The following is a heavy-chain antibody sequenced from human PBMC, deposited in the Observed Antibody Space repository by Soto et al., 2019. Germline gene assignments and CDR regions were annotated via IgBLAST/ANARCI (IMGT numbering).Heavy chain of an antibody. Sequence: PSETLSLTCTVSGGSIGSYYWSWIRQPPGKGLEWIGYIYYSGSTNYNPSLKSRVTISVDTSKNQFSLKLSSVTAADTAVYYCARKRGYSGYNNWFDPWGQGTLVTVSS. D-gene: IGHD5-12*01. J-gene: IGHJ5*02. CDR1: GGSIGSYY. V-gene: IGHV4-59*08. CDR3: ARKRGYSGYNNWFDP. CDR2: IYYSGST.